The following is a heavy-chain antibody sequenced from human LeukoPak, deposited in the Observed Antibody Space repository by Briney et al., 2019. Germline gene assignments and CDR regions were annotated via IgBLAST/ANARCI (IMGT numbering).Heavy chain of an antibody. CDR2: IIPILGIA. CDR1: GGTFSSYT. V-gene: IGHV1-69*02. CDR3: ASSPVTLTYYYYYYMDV. J-gene: IGHJ6*03. D-gene: IGHD5-18*01. Sequence: GASVKVSCKASGGTFSSYTISWVRQAPGQGLEWMGRIIPILGIANYAQKFQGRVTITADKSTSTAYMELSSLRSEDTAVYYCASSPVTLTYYYYYYMDVWGKGTTATVSS.